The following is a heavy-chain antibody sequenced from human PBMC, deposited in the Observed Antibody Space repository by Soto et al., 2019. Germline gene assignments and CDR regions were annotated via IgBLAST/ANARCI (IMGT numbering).Heavy chain of an antibody. Sequence: QITLKESGPTVVKPTETLTLTCTFSGFSLTTSGVGVGWVRQSPGKAPEFLALIYWDDDKRYSTSLKSTLTITKESSKNLVVLTMADVDPADSATYYCAHRLISIVFGLVTTTAIYFDFWGQGTPVVGSS. J-gene: IGHJ4*02. D-gene: IGHD3-3*01. CDR2: IYWDDDK. CDR3: AHRLISIVFGLVTTTAIYFDF. CDR1: GFSLTTSGVG. V-gene: IGHV2-5*02.